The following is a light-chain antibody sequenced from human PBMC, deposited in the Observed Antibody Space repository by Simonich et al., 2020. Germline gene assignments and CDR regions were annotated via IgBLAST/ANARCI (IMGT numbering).Light chain of an antibody. J-gene: IGKJ1*01. V-gene: IGKV2-28*01. CDR3: MQALQTPWT. CDR2: LGS. Sequence: DIVMTQSPLSLPVTPGEPASISCRSSQSLLHSNGYNYLDWYLQKPGQSPQLLIYLGSNRASGVPDRVSGSGSGTECTLKISRVEAEDVGVYYCMQALQTPWTFGQGTKVEIK. CDR1: QSLLHSNGYNY.